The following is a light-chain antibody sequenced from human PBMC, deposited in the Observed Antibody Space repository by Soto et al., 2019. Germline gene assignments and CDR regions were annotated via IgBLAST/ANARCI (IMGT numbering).Light chain of an antibody. CDR2: GAS. CDR1: QSVSSSY. CDR3: QQYHNSPLT. J-gene: IGKJ1*01. Sequence: EIVLTQSPGTLSLSPGERATLSCRASQSVSSSYLAWYQQTPGQAPRLLVFGASSRATGVPDRFSGSGSGTDFTLTISGLEPEDFALYYCQQYHNSPLTFGQGTKVDIK. V-gene: IGKV3-20*01.